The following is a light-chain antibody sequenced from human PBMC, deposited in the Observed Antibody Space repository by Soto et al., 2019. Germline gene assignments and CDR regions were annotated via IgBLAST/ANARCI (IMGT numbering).Light chain of an antibody. J-gene: IGKJ2*01. CDR1: QSLLHSNGYNY. Sequence: DIVMTQSPLSLPVTPGEPASISCRSSQSLLHSNGYNYLDWYLQKPGQSPQLLIYLGSNRDSGVPDRFSSSGSGTDFTLKISRVEAEDVGVYYCMQALQSPYTFGRGTKQDIK. V-gene: IGKV2-28*01. CDR3: MQALQSPYT. CDR2: LGS.